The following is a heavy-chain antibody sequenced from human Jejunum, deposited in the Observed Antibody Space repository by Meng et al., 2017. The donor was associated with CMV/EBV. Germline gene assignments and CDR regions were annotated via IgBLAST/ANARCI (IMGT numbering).Heavy chain of an antibody. CDR2: INYSGST. D-gene: IGHD1-1*01. CDR3: ARERLTTGLTNFDY. V-gene: IGHV4-59*12. J-gene: IGHJ4*02. Sequence: QVRVQGSGPGLVKPSETLSLPCTISGDSISNYFWAWIRQPPGKGLEWIGYINYSGSTHCDPSLRSRVTMSVDTSKNQYSLKLSSVTAADTAVYYCARERLTTGLTNFDYWGQGTLVTVSS. CDR1: GDSISNYF.